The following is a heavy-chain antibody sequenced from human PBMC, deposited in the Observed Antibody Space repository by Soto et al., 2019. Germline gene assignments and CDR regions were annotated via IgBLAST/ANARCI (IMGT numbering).Heavy chain of an antibody. D-gene: IGHD3-22*01. Sequence: GASVKVSCKASGYTFTGYYMHWVRQAPGQGLEWMGWINPNSGGTNYAQKFQGRVTMTRDTSISTAYMELSRLRSDDTAVYYCAGATPDSSGYYSEYFQHWGQGTLVTVSS. CDR3: AGATPDSSGYYSEYFQH. CDR1: GYTFTGYY. J-gene: IGHJ1*01. V-gene: IGHV1-2*02. CDR2: INPNSGGT.